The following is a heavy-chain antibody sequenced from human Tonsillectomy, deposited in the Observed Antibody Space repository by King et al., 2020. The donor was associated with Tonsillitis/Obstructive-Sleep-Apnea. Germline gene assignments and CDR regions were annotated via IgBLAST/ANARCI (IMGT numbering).Heavy chain of an antibody. V-gene: IGHV1-69*10. CDR3: VMAEVDRWSGHLYS. J-gene: IGHJ4*02. CDR1: GGTFNNYA. Sequence: QLVQSGAEVKRPGSSVTVSCKASGGTFNNYAINWVRQAPGQGLEWVGGIIPLFDIPNYAQKFQGRVTITATKSTITTYMELSSLTPEDTAVYYCVMAEVDRWSGHLYSWGRGTLVSVSS. D-gene: IGHD3-3*01. CDR2: IIPLFDIP.